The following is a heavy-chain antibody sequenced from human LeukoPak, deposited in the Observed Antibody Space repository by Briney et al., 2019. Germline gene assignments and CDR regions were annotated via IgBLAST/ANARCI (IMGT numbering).Heavy chain of an antibody. V-gene: IGHV3-23*01. D-gene: IGHD6-13*01. CDR3: AKTYSSNWYEGNWFDP. J-gene: IGHJ5*02. CDR2: LSGSGDST. Sequence: GGSLRLSCAASGFTFSSYAMSWVRQAPGKGREWVSALSGSGDSTYYADSVKGRFTFARDNSKNTLYLQMNSLRAEDTAAYYCAKTYSSNWYEGNWFDPWGQGTLVTVSS. CDR1: GFTFSSYA.